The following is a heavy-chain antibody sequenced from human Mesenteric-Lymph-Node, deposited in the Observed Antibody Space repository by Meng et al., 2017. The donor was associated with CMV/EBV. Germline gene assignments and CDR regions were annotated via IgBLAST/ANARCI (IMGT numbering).Heavy chain of an antibody. J-gene: IGHJ6*02. CDR3: ARENPFSEYLEYFYTLDV. V-gene: IGHV1-2*02. CDR2: INPDSGDS. CDR1: EDTFTAFY. Sequence: ASVKVSCKASEDTFTAFYIHWVRQAPGRGLEWMGWINPDSGDSYYAQRFQGRVTMTRDTSISTAHMELRGLRSDDTAIYYCARENPFSEYLEYFYTLDVWGQGTTVTVSS. D-gene: IGHD2/OR15-2a*01.